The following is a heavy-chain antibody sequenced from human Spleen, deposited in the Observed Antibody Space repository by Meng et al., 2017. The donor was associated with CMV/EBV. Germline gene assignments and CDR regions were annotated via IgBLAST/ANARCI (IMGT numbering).Heavy chain of an antibody. J-gene: IGHJ6*02. D-gene: IGHD3-3*01. CDR1: GFTFSSYG. V-gene: IGHV3-30*02. CDR3: ARDSSPYDFWSGYGMDV. Sequence: GGSLRLSCAASGFTFSSYGMHWVRQAPGKGLEWVAFIRYDGSNKYYADSVKGRFTISRDNSKNTLYLQMNSLRAEDTAVYYCARDSSPYDFWSGYGMDVWGQGTTVTVSS. CDR2: IRYDGSNK.